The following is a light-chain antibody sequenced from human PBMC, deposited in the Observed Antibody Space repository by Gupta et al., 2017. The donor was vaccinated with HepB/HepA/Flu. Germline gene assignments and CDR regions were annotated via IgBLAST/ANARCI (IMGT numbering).Light chain of an antibody. CDR1: DSNIGSNT. Sequence: QSLLTQPPSASGTPGQRVTISCSGRDSNIGSNTVNWYQHLPGTTPKLLIYNKDQRPSGVPDRFSGSKSGTSDSLAISGLQSEDEADFYCAAWDETLNGLVFGGGTKLTVL. CDR3: AAWDETLNGLV. V-gene: IGLV1-44*01. J-gene: IGLJ3*02. CDR2: NKD.